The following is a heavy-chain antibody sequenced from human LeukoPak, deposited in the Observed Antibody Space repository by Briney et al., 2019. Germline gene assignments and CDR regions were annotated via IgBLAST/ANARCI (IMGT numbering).Heavy chain of an antibody. CDR2: ISSSSSTI. J-gene: IGHJ4*02. D-gene: IGHD4-17*01. V-gene: IGHV3-48*01. CDR3: ARDGKSADYGDYEGYFDY. CDR1: GFTFSSYS. Sequence: GGSLRLSCAASGFTFSSYSMNWVRQAPGKGLEWVSYISSSSSTIYYADSVKGRFTISRDNAKNSLYLQMNSLRAEDTAVYYCARDGKSADYGDYEGYFDYWGQGTLVTVSS.